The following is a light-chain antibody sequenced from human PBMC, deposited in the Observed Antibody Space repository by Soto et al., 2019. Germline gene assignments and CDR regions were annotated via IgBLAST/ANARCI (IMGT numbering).Light chain of an antibody. CDR2: EVS. CDR1: SSDVGGYKY. J-gene: IGLJ3*02. CDR3: CSYVDTSAFVR. Sequence: QSVLTQPASVSGSPGQSITISCTGTSSDVGGYKYVSWYQQHPGKAPKLMIYEVSNRPSGVSHRFSGSKSADTASLTISGLQAEDEAEYYCCSYVDTSAFVRFGGGTKLTVL. V-gene: IGLV2-14*01.